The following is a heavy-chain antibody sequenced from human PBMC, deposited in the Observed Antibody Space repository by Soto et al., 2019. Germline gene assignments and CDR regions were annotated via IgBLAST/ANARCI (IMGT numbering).Heavy chain of an antibody. V-gene: IGHV1-18*01. J-gene: IGHJ6*02. CDR1: GYTFTSYG. CDR2: ISAYNGNT. CDR3: AREGSGEGVGYYGMDV. Sequence: QVQLVQSGAEVKKPGASVKVSCKASGYTFTSYGISWVRQAPEQGLEWMGWISAYNGNTNYAQELQGRATMTTDTATSTAARELRSLRSDDTAVYYCAREGSGEGVGYYGMDVLGQGTPVTVSS. D-gene: IGHD3-10*01.